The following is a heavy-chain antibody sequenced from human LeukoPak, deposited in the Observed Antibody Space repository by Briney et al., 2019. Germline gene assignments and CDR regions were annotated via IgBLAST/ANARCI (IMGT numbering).Heavy chain of an antibody. CDR1: GGSISSGSYY. J-gene: IGHJ5*02. V-gene: IGHV4-61*02. CDR2: IYTSGST. CDR3: ARGYYDFWSGQNWFDP. D-gene: IGHD3-3*01. Sequence: PSQTLSLTCTVSGGSISSGSYYWSWIRQPAGKGLEWIGRIYTSGSTNYNPSLKSRVTISVDTSKNQFSLKLSSVTAADTAMYYCARGYYDFWSGQNWFDPWGQGTLVTVSS.